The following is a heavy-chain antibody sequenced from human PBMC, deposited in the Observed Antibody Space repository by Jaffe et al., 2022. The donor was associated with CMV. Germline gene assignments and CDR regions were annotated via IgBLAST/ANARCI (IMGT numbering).Heavy chain of an antibody. CDR1: GGSFSGYY. Sequence: QVQLQQWGAGLLKPSETLSLTCAVYGGSFSGYYWSWIRQPPGKGLEWIGEINHSGSTNYNPSLKSRVTISVDTSKNQFSLKLSSVTAADTAVYYCARGDYDYVWGSYRYFFFDYWGQGTLVTVSS. V-gene: IGHV4-34*01. J-gene: IGHJ4*02. CDR2: INHSGST. D-gene: IGHD3-16*02. CDR3: ARGDYDYVWGSYRYFFFDY.